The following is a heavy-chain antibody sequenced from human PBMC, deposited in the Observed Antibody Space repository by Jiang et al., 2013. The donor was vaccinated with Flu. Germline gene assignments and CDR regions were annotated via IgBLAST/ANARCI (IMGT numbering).Heavy chain of an antibody. Sequence: PIFGTASYSQKFQGRVTITADKSTSTAYMELSSLRSEDTAVYYCARDGHGYNYGPHDYWGQGTLVTVSS. J-gene: IGHJ4*02. D-gene: IGHD5-18*01. CDR2: PIFGTA. V-gene: IGHV1-69*06. CDR3: ARDGHGYNYGPHDY.